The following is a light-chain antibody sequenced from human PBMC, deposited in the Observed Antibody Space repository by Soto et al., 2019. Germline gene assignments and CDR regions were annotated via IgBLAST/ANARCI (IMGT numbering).Light chain of an antibody. Sequence: DIQMTQYTSSLSASVGDRCTITCLASQSISSYLNWYQQKPGKAPKLLIYAASSLQSGVPSRFSGSGSGTDFTLTISSLQPEDFATYYCQQSYSTLITFGQGTLLEVK. V-gene: IGKV1-39*01. CDR2: AAS. CDR3: QQSYSTLIT. CDR1: QSISSY. J-gene: IGKJ5*01.